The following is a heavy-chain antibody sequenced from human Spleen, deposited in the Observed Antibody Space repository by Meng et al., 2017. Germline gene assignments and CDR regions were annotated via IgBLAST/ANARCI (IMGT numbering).Heavy chain of an antibody. D-gene: IGHD1-26*01. J-gene: IGHJ4*02. CDR2: INPSGSGT. V-gene: IGHV1-46*01. Sequence: QVQLVHSGSELRKPGASVKVSCKASGYTFTSYYTHWVRQAPGQGLEWMGIINPSGSGTNYAQKFQGRVTMTRDTSTNTVYMELSSLRSEDTAIYYCAREGGDSGSPDYWGQGTLVTVSS. CDR1: GYTFTSYY. CDR3: AREGGDSGSPDY.